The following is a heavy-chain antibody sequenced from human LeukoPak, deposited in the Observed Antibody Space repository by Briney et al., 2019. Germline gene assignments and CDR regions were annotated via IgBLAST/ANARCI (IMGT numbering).Heavy chain of an antibody. CDR1: GFTFSSYG. Sequence: PGGSLRLSCAASGFTFSSYGMYWVRQAPGKGLEWVAVISYHGSNKYYADSVKGRFTISRDNSKNTLYLQMNSLRGEDTAVYYCARSSNSVVVAATPGYFQHWGQGTLVTVSS. J-gene: IGHJ1*01. CDR2: ISYHGSNK. CDR3: ARSSNSVVVAATPGYFQH. D-gene: IGHD2-15*01. V-gene: IGHV3-30*03.